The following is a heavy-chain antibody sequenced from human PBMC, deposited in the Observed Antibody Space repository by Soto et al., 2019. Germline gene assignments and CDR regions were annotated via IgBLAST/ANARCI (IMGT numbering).Heavy chain of an antibody. J-gene: IGHJ4*02. CDR2: IIPILGIA. CDR3: ARGGVTMVRGVTATDY. V-gene: IGHV1-69*02. D-gene: IGHD3-10*01. Sequence: QVQLVQSGAEVKKPGSSVKVSCKASGGTFSSYTISWVRQAPGQGLEWMGRIIPILGIANYAQKFQGRVTITADKATSTAYMELSSLRSEDTAVYYCARGGVTMVRGVTATDYWGQGTLVTVSS. CDR1: GGTFSSYT.